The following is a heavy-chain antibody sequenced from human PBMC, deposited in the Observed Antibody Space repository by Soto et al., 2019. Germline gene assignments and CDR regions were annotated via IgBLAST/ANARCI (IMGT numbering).Heavy chain of an antibody. V-gene: IGHV4-39*01. Sequence: SETRSLTCTVSGGSISSSSYYWGWIRQPPGKGLEWIGSIYYSGSTYYNPSLKSRVTISVDTSKNQFSLTVTSVTAADTAVYYCARQRVATETFYYWGQGTLVLVSS. D-gene: IGHD5-12*01. J-gene: IGHJ4*02. CDR3: ARQRVATETFYY. CDR2: IYYSGST. CDR1: GGSISSSSYY.